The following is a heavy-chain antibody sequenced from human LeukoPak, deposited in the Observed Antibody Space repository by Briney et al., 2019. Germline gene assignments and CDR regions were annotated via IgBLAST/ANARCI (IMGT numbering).Heavy chain of an antibody. CDR2: INHSGST. D-gene: IGHD2-2*01. Sequence: SETLSLTCAVYGGSFGGYYWSWIRQPPGKGLEWIGEINHSGSTNYNPSLKSRVTISVDTSKNQFSLRLSSVTAADTAVYYCARARGSTSCFGYWGQGTLVTVSS. V-gene: IGHV4-34*01. CDR1: GGSFGGYY. J-gene: IGHJ4*02. CDR3: ARARGSTSCFGY.